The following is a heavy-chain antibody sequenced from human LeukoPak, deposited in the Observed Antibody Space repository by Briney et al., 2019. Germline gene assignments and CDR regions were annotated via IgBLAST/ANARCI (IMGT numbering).Heavy chain of an antibody. CDR3: ARQGYEGYSYGVNWFDP. CDR1: GGSISSSSYY. V-gene: IGHV4-39*01. Sequence: SETLSLTCTVSGGSISSSSYYWGWIRQPPGKGLEWIGSIYYSGSTYYNPSLKSRVTISVDTSKNQFSLKLSSVTAADTAVYYCARQGYEGYSYGVNWFDPWGQGTLVTVSS. CDR2: IYYSGST. J-gene: IGHJ5*02. D-gene: IGHD5-18*01.